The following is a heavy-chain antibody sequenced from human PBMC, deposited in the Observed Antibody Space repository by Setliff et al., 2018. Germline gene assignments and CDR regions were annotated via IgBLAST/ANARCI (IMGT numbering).Heavy chain of an antibody. CDR1: GYTFTSYG. D-gene: IGHD3-10*01. CDR3: ARARTGSPLAGNWFDP. CDR2: ISAYNGNT. J-gene: IGHJ5*02. Sequence: ASVKVSCKASGYTFTSYGFSWVRQAPGQGLEWMGWISAYNGNTNYAQRFQGRVTMTTDTSTSTVYMELSSLRSEDTAVYYCARARTGSPLAGNWFDPWGQGTLVTVSS. V-gene: IGHV1-18*01.